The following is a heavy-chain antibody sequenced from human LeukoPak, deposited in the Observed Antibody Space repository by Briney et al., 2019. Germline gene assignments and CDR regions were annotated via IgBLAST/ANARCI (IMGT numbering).Heavy chain of an antibody. Sequence: GGSLRLSCEASRFTFSSYWMSWLRQAPGKGLEWVADIKGDGSQKNYIDSVKGRFTISRDNAKASLFLQMNSLSSEDTAVYYCARRNSGTWWSFDSWGQGTLVTVSS. CDR3: ARRNSGTWWSFDS. D-gene: IGHD2-15*01. CDR2: IKGDGSQK. V-gene: IGHV3-7*01. CDR1: RFTFSSYW. J-gene: IGHJ4*02.